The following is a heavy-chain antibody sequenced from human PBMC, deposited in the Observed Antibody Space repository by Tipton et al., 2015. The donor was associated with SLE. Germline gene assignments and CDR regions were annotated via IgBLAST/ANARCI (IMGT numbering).Heavy chain of an antibody. Sequence: LRLSCTVSGGSISCNNFFWSWLRQHPGKGLEWIGYIYYSGSAFYNPSLRSRLTMSVDTSKNQFSLKMNSVTAADTAVYYCARGVIFKGFDSWGQGTLVTVSS. D-gene: IGHD2/OR15-2a*01. CDR1: GGSISCNNFF. J-gene: IGHJ5*01. CDR2: IYYSGSA. CDR3: ARGVIFKGFDS. V-gene: IGHV4-30-4*08.